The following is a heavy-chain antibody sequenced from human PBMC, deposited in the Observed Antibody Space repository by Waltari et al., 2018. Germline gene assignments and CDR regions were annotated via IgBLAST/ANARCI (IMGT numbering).Heavy chain of an antibody. D-gene: IGHD3-10*01. CDR1: GYTFTGYS. CDR2: INPNSGGT. CDR3: ARVRRPGDAFDI. Sequence: QVQLVQSGAEVKKPGASVKVSCKASGYTFTGYSMHWMRQAPGQGLEWMGRINPNSGGTNHAQKFQGRVTMTRDTSISTAYMELSRLRSDDTAVYYCARVRRPGDAFDIWGQGTMVTVSS. J-gene: IGHJ3*02. V-gene: IGHV1-2*06.